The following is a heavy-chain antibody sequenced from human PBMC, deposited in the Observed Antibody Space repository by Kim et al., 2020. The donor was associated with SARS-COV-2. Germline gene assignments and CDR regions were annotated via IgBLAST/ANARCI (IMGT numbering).Heavy chain of an antibody. Sequence: GGSLRLSCAASGFTFSNTFSTYWMYWVRQAPGKGLVWVSRINIDGSSTNYADSVKGRLTISRDNSKNSLYLQMNSLRAEDTAVYYCARASSTTCPCYYMDVWGKGTTVTVSS. J-gene: IGHJ6*03. CDR3: ARASSTTCPCYYMDV. V-gene: IGHV3-74*01. D-gene: IGHD2-2*01. CDR2: INIDGSST. CDR1: GFTFSNTFSTYW.